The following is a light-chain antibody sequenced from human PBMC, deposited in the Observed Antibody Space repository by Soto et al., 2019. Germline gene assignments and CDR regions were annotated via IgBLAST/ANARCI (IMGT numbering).Light chain of an antibody. Sequence: QSVLTQPPSASGSHGQSVTISCTGTSSDVGGYNYVPWYHQHPGKAPKVMIYEVSNRPSGVSNRFSGSKSGNTASLTISGLQAEDEADYYCSSYTSSSTYVFGTGTKVTVL. V-gene: IGLV2-14*01. CDR1: SSDVGGYNY. CDR2: EVS. J-gene: IGLJ1*01. CDR3: SSYTSSSTYV.